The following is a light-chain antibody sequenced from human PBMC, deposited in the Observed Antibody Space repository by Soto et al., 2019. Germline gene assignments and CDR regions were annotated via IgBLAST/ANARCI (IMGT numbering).Light chain of an antibody. J-gene: IGLJ1*01. CDR1: SSDVGGYNF. CDR2: DVT. Sequence: QSALTQPASVSGSPGQLITISCTGTSSDVGGYNFVSWYQQHPGKAPKLMIYDVTNRPSGVSNRFSGSKSGNTASLTISGLQAEDEADYYCLSYSSSTSPYVLGTGTKVTVL. V-gene: IGLV2-14*01. CDR3: LSYSSSTSPYV.